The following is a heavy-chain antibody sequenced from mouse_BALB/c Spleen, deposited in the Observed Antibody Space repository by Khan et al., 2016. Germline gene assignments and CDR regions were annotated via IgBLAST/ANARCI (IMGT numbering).Heavy chain of an antibody. D-gene: IGHD1-2*01. Sequence: EVELVESGGGLVKPGGSLKLSCAASGFTFSDYYMSWVRQTPEKRLEWVATISDGGSYTYYPDSVKGRFTISRDNAKNNLYLQMSSLKSEDTAMYYCARGEEHYYGYEYAMDYWGQGTSVTVSS. CDR2: ISDGGSYT. CDR3: ARGEEHYYGYEYAMDY. J-gene: IGHJ4*01. CDR1: GFTFSDYY. V-gene: IGHV5-4*02.